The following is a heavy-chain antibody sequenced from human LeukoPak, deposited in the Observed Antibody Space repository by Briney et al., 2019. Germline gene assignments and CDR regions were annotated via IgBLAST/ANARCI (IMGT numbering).Heavy chain of an antibody. CDR1: GGSISSSSYY. V-gene: IGHV4-39*01. CDR2: IYYSGST. Sequence: SETLSLTCTVSGGSISSSSYYWGWIRQPPGEGLEWIGSIYYSGSTYYNPSLKSRVTISVDTSKNQFSLKLSSVTAADTAVYYCARHLYGDYANFDYWGQGTLVTVSS. D-gene: IGHD4-17*01. J-gene: IGHJ4*02. CDR3: ARHLYGDYANFDY.